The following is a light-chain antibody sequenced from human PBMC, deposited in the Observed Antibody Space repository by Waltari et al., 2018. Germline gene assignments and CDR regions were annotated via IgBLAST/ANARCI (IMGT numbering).Light chain of an antibody. J-gene: IGLJ3*02. CDR1: NSDVGFYNY. V-gene: IGLV2-14*03. CDR3: NSYTGSSSWV. Sequence: QSALTQPASVSGSPGQSITISCTGTNSDVGFYNYVSWYQQHPGKAPKLLIYDVSVRPAGVSNGCSGSKAGNTASLTISGLQAEDEADYYCNSYTGSSSWVFGGGTRLTVL. CDR2: DVS.